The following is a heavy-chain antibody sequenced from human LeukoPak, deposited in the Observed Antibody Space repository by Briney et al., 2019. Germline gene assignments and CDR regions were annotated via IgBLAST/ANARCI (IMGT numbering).Heavy chain of an antibody. Sequence: SETLSLTCTVSGGSISSSSYYWGWIRQPPGKGLEWIGSIYCSGSTYYNPSLKSRVTISVDTSKNQFSLKLSSVTAADTAVYYCARSFGVVTSAAFDIWGQGTMVTVSS. CDR1: GGSISSSSYY. D-gene: IGHD3-3*01. CDR2: IYCSGST. V-gene: IGHV4-39*07. CDR3: ARSFGVVTSAAFDI. J-gene: IGHJ3*02.